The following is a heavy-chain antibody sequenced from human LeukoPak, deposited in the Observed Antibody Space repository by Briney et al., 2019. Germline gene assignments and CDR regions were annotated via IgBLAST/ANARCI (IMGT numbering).Heavy chain of an antibody. Sequence: GGSLGLSCAASGFTFSRYEMNWARQAPGKGLEWVSSITTSGTTKYYAASVKGRFTISRDNAQNSLYLQMNSLRAEDTAVYYCARDILTAHYYYGLDGWGQGTTVTVSS. CDR3: ARDILTAHYYYGLDG. J-gene: IGHJ6*02. V-gene: IGHV3-48*03. CDR2: ITTSGTTK. D-gene: IGHD3-9*01. CDR1: GFTFSRYE.